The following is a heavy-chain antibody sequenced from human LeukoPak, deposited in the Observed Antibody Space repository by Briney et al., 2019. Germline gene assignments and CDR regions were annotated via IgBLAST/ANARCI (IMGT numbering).Heavy chain of an antibody. J-gene: IGHJ5*02. CDR2: IIPILGIA. Sequence: SVKVSCKASGGTFSSYAISWVRQAPGQGLEWMGRIIPILGIANYAQKFQGRVTITADKSTSTAYMELSSLRSEDTAVYYCAKVPTLYAGAWFDPWGQGTLVIVSS. D-gene: IGHD2/OR15-2a*01. CDR1: GGTFSSYA. V-gene: IGHV1-69*04. CDR3: AKVPTLYAGAWFDP.